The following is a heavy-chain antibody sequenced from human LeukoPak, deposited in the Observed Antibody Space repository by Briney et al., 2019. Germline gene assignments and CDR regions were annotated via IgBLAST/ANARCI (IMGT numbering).Heavy chain of an antibody. D-gene: IGHD5-12*01. CDR2: IRYDGSNK. CDR1: GFTFSSYG. Sequence: PGGSLRLSCAASGFTFSSYGMHWVRQAPGKGLEWVAFIRYDGSNKYYADSVKGRFTISRDNSKNTLYLQMNSLRAEDTAVYYCAREVYSGRTSLYYFDYWGQGTLVTVSS. J-gene: IGHJ4*02. V-gene: IGHV3-30*02. CDR3: AREVYSGRTSLYYFDY.